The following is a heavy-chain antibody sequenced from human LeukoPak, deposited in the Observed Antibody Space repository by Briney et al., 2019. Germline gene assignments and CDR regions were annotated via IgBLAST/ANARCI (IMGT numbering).Heavy chain of an antibody. CDR2: IYYSGST. CDR3: ARAPRGMQRTWFDP. V-gene: IGHV4-39*07. Sequence: SETLSLTCTVSGGSISSSSYYWGWIRQPPGKGLEWIGSIYYSGSTYYNPSLKSRVTISVDTSKNQFSLKLSSVTAADTAVYYWARAPRGMQRTWFDPWGQGTLVTVSS. CDR1: GGSISSSSYY. J-gene: IGHJ5*02. D-gene: IGHD1-14*01.